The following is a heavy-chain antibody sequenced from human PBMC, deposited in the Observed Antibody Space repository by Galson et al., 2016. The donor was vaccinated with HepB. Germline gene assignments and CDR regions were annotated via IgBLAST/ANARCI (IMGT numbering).Heavy chain of an antibody. D-gene: IGHD1-26*01. J-gene: IGHJ4*02. Sequence: LRLSCAASRFNFDDYWMSWVRQAPGKGLEWVADIGKDGGETYYVESVKGRFTISRDNAKKSVYLQMNTLRDDDTAVYFGVRLWGGASHFDYWGQGTLVTVSS. CDR2: IGKDGGET. CDR3: VRLWGGASHFDY. V-gene: IGHV3-7*03. CDR1: RFNFDDYW.